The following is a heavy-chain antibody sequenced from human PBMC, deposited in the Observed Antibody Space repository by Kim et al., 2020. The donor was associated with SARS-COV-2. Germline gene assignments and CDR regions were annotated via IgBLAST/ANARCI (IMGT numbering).Heavy chain of an antibody. D-gene: IGHD3-10*01. Sequence: ASVKVSCKASVHNIRSYVMNWVRQAPGGSLEWMGWINAGNDNTEYSQKFQGRVTITRDTSATTAYLELSSLTYEDTAVYYCARQNFYGSSSYYTDPFDLWGQGTMVTVSS. CDR1: VHNIRSYV. J-gene: IGHJ3*01. CDR2: INAGNDNT. CDR3: ARQNFYGSSSYYTDPFDL. V-gene: IGHV1-3*01.